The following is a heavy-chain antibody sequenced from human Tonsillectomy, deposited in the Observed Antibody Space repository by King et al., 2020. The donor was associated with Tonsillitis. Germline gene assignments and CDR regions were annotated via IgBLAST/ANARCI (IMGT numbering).Heavy chain of an antibody. D-gene: IGHD3-10*01. CDR3: TRYTIDDPFNI. V-gene: IGHV3-73*02. J-gene: IGHJ3*02. CDR2: LGSKADNYAT. CDR1: GFSISGSP. Sequence: ELQLVESGGGLVQPGGSLKVSCAATGFSISGSPLHWVRQASGKGLEWVGRLGSKADNYATTYGASVKGRFTISRDDSKNTAYLQLNSLKTEDTAVYFCTRYTIDDPFNIWGQGTMVTVSS.